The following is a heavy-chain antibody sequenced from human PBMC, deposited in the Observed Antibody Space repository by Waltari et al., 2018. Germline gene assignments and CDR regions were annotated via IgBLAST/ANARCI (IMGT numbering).Heavy chain of an antibody. J-gene: IGHJ4*02. D-gene: IGHD1-1*01. CDR3: ARGDGTGKYGY. Sequence: QVQLQQWGAGLLKPSETLSLTCAVYGGSFRGYYWSWIRQPPGKGLEWLGKTTDRGRTKYNPSLKSRISISVDTSKNQFSLTVFSVTAADAAVYYCARGDGTGKYGYWGQGTRVTVSS. CDR2: TTDRGRT. V-gene: IGHV4-34*02. CDR1: GGSFRGYY.